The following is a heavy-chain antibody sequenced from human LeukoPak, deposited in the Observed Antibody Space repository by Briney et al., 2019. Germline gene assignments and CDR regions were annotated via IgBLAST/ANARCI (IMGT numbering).Heavy chain of an antibody. Sequence: SETLSLTCTVSGGSISSSSYYWGWIRQPPGKGLEWIGSIYYSGSTYYNPSLKSRVTISVDTSKNQFSLKLSSVTAADTAVYYCARHARAVIDDAFDIWGQGTMVTVSS. J-gene: IGHJ3*02. V-gene: IGHV4-39*01. CDR2: IYYSGST. D-gene: IGHD3-10*01. CDR1: GGSISSSSYY. CDR3: ARHARAVIDDAFDI.